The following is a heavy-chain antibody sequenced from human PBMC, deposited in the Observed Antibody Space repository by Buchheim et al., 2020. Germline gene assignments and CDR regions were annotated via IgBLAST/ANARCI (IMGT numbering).Heavy chain of an antibody. CDR2: IWYDGSKK. Sequence: VQLVESGGTLIQPGGSLRLSCAASGFNFASYSMNWVRQAPGKGLEWVAVIWYDGSKKYYADSVKGRFTFSRDNSKNTLYLQMNSLRAEDTAVYYCARDRDYYDSSGCFDYWGQGT. CDR1: GFNFASYS. J-gene: IGHJ4*02. D-gene: IGHD3-22*01. CDR3: ARDRDYYDSSGCFDY. V-gene: IGHV3-33*08.